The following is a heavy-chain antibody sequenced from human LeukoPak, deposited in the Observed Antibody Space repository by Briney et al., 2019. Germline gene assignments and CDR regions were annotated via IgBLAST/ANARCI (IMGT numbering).Heavy chain of an antibody. Sequence: SVKVSCKTSGYMFTNYFLHWVRQAPGQGLEWMGIINPSGGSTFYAQKFQGRVTLTRDTPTSTVYMELSSLRSEDTAMYYCARGGYTSSGRSMDVWGQGTTVTVS. V-gene: IGHV1-46*01. D-gene: IGHD3-10*01. CDR1: GYMFTNYF. J-gene: IGHJ6*02. CDR2: INPSGGST. CDR3: ARGGYTSSGRSMDV.